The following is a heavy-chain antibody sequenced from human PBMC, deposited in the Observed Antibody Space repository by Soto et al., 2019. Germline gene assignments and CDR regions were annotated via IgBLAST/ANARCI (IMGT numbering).Heavy chain of an antibody. J-gene: IGHJ3*02. D-gene: IGHD3-9*01. CDR3: ARGYYDILTGYEGPDAFDI. Sequence: GGSLRLSCAASGFTFSDYYMSWIRQAPGKGLEWVSYISSSDSTIYYADSVKGRFTISRDNAKNSLYLQMNSLRAGDTAVYYCARGYYDILTGYEGPDAFDIWGQGTMVTVSS. CDR1: GFTFSDYY. V-gene: IGHV3-11*01. CDR2: ISSSDSTI.